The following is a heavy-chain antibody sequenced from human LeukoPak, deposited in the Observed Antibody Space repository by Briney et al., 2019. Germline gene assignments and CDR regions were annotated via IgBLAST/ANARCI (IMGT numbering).Heavy chain of an antibody. V-gene: IGHV3-23*01. J-gene: IGHJ4*02. CDR2: ISGSGGST. CDR1: GFTFSTYA. D-gene: IGHD3-16*02. CDR3: AKDYMITFGGVIVMFDY. Sequence: GGTLRLSCAASGFTFSTYAMSWVRQIPGKGLEWVSAISGSGGSTYYADSVKGRFTISRDNSKNTLYLQMNSLRAEDTAVYYCAKDYMITFGGVIVMFDYWGQGTLVTVSS.